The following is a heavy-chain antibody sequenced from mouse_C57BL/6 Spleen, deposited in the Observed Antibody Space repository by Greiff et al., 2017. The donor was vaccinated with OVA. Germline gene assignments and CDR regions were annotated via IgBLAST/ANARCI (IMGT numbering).Heavy chain of an antibody. CDR1: GYTFTDYY. J-gene: IGHJ1*03. CDR2: INPNNGGT. Sequence: EVQLQQSGPELVKPGASVKISCKASGYTFTDYYMNWVKQSHGKSLEWIGDINPNNGGTSYNQKFKGKATLTVDKSSSTAYMELRSLTSEDSAVYYCARRNYGSSRYFDVWGTGTTVTVSS. V-gene: IGHV1-26*01. D-gene: IGHD1-1*01. CDR3: ARRNYGSSRYFDV.